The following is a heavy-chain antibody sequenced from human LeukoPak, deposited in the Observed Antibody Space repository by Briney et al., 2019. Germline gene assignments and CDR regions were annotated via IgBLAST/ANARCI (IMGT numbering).Heavy chain of an antibody. CDR3: AELGITMIGGV. V-gene: IGHV3-48*04. CDR1: GFTFRSYW. D-gene: IGHD3-10*02. Sequence: GGSLRLSCTTSGFTFRSYWMGWARQAPGKGLEWASYISSSGSTIYYADSVKGRFTISRDNAKNSLYLQMNSLRAEDTAVYYCAELGITMIGGVWGKGTTVTISS. CDR2: ISSSGSTI. J-gene: IGHJ6*04.